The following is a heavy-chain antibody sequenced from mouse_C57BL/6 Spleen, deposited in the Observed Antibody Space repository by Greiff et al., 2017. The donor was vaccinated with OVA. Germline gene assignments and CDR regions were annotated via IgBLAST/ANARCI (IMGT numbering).Heavy chain of an antibody. CDR1: GFTFSSYT. Sequence: EVMLVESGGGLVKPGGSLKLSCAASGFTFSSYTMSWVRQTPEKRLEWVATISGGGGNTYYPDSVKGRFTISRDNAKNTLYLQMSSLRSEDTALYYCARRGDYYGEDFAYWGQGTLVTVSA. V-gene: IGHV5-9*01. CDR3: ARRGDYYGEDFAY. D-gene: IGHD1-1*01. CDR2: ISGGGGNT. J-gene: IGHJ3*01.